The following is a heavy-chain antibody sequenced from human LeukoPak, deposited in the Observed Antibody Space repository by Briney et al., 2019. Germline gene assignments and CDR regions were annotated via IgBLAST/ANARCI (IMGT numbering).Heavy chain of an antibody. J-gene: IGHJ4*02. CDR1: GFTFSGYT. CDR2: VSARGDKT. CDR3: ARDIHDSSGYYYDY. D-gene: IGHD3-22*01. V-gene: IGHV3-23*01. Sequence: GGSLRLSCVASGFTFSGYTMSWVRQAPGKGPEWISAVSARGDKTHYADSVKGRFTVSRDNSKDTLFLQMISLRAEDTALYYCARDIHDSSGYYYDYWGQGTLVTVSP.